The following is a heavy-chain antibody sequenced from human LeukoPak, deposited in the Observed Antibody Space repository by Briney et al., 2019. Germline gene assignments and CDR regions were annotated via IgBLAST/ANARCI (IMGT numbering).Heavy chain of an antibody. D-gene: IGHD3-10*01. CDR3: AKTVGYGAGSYFNWFDP. V-gene: IGHV3-30*02. CDR2: IRYDGRNK. Sequence: PGGSLRLSCAASGFTFSSYGMHWVRQAPGKGLEWVAFIRYDGRNKYYADFVKGRFTISSDNSKNTLYLQMNSLRPEDTAVYYCAKTVGYGAGSYFNWFDPWGQGTLVTVSS. CDR1: GFTFSSYG. J-gene: IGHJ5*02.